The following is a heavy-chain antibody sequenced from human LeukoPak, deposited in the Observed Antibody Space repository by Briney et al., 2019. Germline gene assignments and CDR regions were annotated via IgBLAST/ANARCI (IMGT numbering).Heavy chain of an antibody. CDR1: GYTFSYYD. J-gene: IGHJ6*03. Sequence: ASVKVSCKASGYTFSYYDVNWVRQAPRQGLEWMGWMNPTSGDTGYAQKFQGRVTMTRSMSRNTAYMELSRLRSEDTAVYFCARVVMKAFYYYYMDVWGKGTTIIISS. D-gene: IGHD2-21*01. V-gene: IGHV1-8*01. CDR2: MNPTSGDT. CDR3: ARVVMKAFYYYYMDV.